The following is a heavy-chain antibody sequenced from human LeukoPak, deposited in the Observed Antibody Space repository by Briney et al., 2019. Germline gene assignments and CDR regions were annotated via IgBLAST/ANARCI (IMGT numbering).Heavy chain of an antibody. J-gene: IGHJ4*02. CDR1: GGSISTTSYY. CDR3: ARHGSTKQLGGY. CDR2: IYYSGST. V-gene: IGHV4-39*01. D-gene: IGHD6-6*01. Sequence: SETLSLTCTVSGGSISTTSYYWGWIRQPPGKGLEWIGSIYYSGSTYYNPSLKSPVTISADTSKNQFSLKMSSVTAADTAVYYCARHGSTKQLGGYWGQGTLVTVSS.